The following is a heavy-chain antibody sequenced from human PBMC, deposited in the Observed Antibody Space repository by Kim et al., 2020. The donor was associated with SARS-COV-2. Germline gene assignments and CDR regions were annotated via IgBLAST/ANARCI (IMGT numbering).Heavy chain of an antibody. Sequence: SETLSLTCTVSGGSISSSSYYWGWIRQPPGKGLEWIGSIYYSGSTYYNPSLKSRVTISVDTSKNQFSLKLSSVTAADTAVYYCASAHRVFSDYFDYWGQGTLVTVSS. CDR2: IYYSGST. CDR1: GGSISSSSYY. D-gene: IGHD1-26*01. CDR3: ASAHRVFSDYFDY. J-gene: IGHJ4*02. V-gene: IGHV4-39*07.